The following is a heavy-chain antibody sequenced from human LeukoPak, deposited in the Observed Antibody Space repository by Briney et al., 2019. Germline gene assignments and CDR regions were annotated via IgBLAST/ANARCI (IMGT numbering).Heavy chain of an antibody. J-gene: IGHJ4*02. V-gene: IGHV1-2*02. CDR2: INPNSGGT. CDR1: GYTFTGYY. Sequence: ASVKVSCKASGYTFTGYYMHWVRQAPGQGLEWMGWINPNSGGTNYAQKFQGRVTMTRDTSISTAYMELSRLRSDDTAVYYCARSHLLLWFGELSPFLGYWGQGTLVTVSS. CDR3: ARSHLLLWFGELSPFLGY. D-gene: IGHD3-10*01.